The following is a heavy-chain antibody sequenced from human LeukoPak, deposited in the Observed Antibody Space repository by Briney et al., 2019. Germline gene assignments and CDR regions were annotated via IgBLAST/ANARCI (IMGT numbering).Heavy chain of an antibody. Sequence: GGSLRLSCVASGFKFNSYAIHWVRQAPGKGLQWVTVISYDGSNKYYADSVKGRFTISRDNSKNTVYLQMNSLRAEDTAVYYCAKEGYQLPTDYWGQGTLVTVSS. CDR1: GFKFNSYA. D-gene: IGHD2-2*01. CDR2: ISYDGSNK. CDR3: AKEGYQLPTDY. V-gene: IGHV3-30*18. J-gene: IGHJ4*02.